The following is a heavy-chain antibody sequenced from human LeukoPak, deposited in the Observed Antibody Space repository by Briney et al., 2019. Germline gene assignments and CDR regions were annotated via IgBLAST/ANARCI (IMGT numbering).Heavy chain of an antibody. V-gene: IGHV4-4*07. CDR2: FYISGST. CDR3: ARDSSGYFYLDF. D-gene: IGHD3-22*01. Sequence: SETLSLTCTVSGGSISSYYWSWIRQPAGKGLEWIGRFYISGSTNYNPSLKSRATISGDTSKNQFSLNLSSVTAADTAVYYCARDSSGYFYLDFWGQGALVTVSS. J-gene: IGHJ4*02. CDR1: GGSISSYY.